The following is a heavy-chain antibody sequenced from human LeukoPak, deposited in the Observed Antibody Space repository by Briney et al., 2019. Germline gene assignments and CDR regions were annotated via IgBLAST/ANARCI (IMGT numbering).Heavy chain of an antibody. CDR2: VYYSGST. D-gene: IGHD6-6*01. V-gene: IGHV4-39*07. J-gene: IGHJ3*02. CDR3: AREAPTLSSSVDAFDI. Sequence: SETLSLTCTVSGGSITGSHYYWGWLRQPPGKGLQWIGSVYYSGSTNYNPSLKSRVTISVDTSKNQFSLKLSSVTAADTAVYYCAREAPTLSSSVDAFDIWGQGTMVTVSS. CDR1: GGSITGSHYY.